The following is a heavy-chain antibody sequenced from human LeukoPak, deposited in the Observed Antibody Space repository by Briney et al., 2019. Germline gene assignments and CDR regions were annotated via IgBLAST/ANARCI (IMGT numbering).Heavy chain of an antibody. CDR1: GFTFSSYA. D-gene: IGHD5-12*01. CDR2: ISYDGSNK. V-gene: IGHV3-30-3*01. CDR3: AVGGYSGYDYFD. Sequence: GGSLRLSCAASGFTFSSYAVHWVRQAPGKGLEWVAVISYDGSNKYYADSVKGRFTISRDNSKNTLYLQMNSLRAEDTAVYYCAVGGYSGYDYFDWGQGTLVTVSS. J-gene: IGHJ4*02.